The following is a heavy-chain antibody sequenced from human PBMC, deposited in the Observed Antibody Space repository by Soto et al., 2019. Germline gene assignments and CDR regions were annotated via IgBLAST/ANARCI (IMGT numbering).Heavy chain of an antibody. V-gene: IGHV3-53*02. D-gene: IGHD4-17*01. CDR3: ARGEDYGDYFDN. Sequence: EVQLVETGGGLIQPGVSLRLSCAASGFTVSSKYMSWVRQAPGKGLEWVSVVYSGGSTYYADSVKGRFTISRDTSKNVIYLQMNSLRAEDTAVYYCARGEDYGDYFDNWGQGTLVTVSS. CDR2: VYSGGST. J-gene: IGHJ4*02. CDR1: GFTVSSKY.